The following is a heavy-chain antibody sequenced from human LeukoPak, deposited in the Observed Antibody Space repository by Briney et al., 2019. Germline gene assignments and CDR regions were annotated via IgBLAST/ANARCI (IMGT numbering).Heavy chain of an antibody. V-gene: IGHV4-4*02. CDR1: GGSISSDNW. CDR2: IYYSGST. CDR3: ARVYYDSSGYFTGEYYFDY. Sequence: SETLSLTCDVSGGSISSDNWWSWVRQPPGRGLEWIGYIYYSGSTDYNPSLKSRVTISVDTSKNQFSLKLSSVTAADTAVYYCARVYYDSSGYFTGEYYFDYWGQGTLVTVSS. J-gene: IGHJ4*02. D-gene: IGHD3-22*01.